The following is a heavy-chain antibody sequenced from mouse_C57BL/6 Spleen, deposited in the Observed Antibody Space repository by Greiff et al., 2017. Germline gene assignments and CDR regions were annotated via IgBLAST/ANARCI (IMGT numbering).Heavy chain of an antibody. CDR3: TPAQATAWFAY. D-gene: IGHD3-2*02. J-gene: IGHJ3*01. Sequence: VQLKQSGAELVRPGASVKLSCTASGFNIKDDYMHWVKQRPEQGLEWIGWIDPENGDTEYASKFQGKATITADTSSNTAYLQLSSLTSEDTAVYYCTPAQATAWFAYWGQGTLVTVSA. CDR1: GFNIKDDY. V-gene: IGHV14-4*01. CDR2: IDPENGDT.